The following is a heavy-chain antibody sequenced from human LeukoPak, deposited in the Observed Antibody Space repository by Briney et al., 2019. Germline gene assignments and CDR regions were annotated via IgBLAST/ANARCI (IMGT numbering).Heavy chain of an antibody. D-gene: IGHD2-2*01. V-gene: IGHV4-39*01. J-gene: IGHJ5*02. CDR3: ARLCSSTSCLTRFDP. CDR2: IYHSGNT. CDR1: GGSIRSSSYY. Sequence: PSETLSLTCTVSGGSIRSSSYYWGWVRQPPGKGLEWIGTIYHSGNTYYNPSLKSRVTMSVDTSKNQFSLRLSSVTAADTAVYYCARLCSSTSCLTRFDPWGQGTLVTVSS.